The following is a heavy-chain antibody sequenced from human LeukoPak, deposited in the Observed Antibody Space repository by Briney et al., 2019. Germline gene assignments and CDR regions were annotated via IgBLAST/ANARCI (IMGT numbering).Heavy chain of an antibody. CDR1: GFTFSNAW. D-gene: IGHD3-9*01. J-gene: IGHJ4*02. Sequence: GGSLRLSCAASGFTFSNAWMSWVRRATGKGLEWVGRIKSKTDGGTTDYAAPVKGRFTISRDDSKNTLYLQMNSLKTEDTAVYYCTTERYDILTGYYLDYWGQGTLVTVSS. V-gene: IGHV3-15*01. CDR3: TTERYDILTGYYLDY. CDR2: IKSKTDGGTT.